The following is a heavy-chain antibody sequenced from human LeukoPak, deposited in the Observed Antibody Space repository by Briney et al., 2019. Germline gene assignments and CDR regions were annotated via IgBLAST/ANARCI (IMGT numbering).Heavy chain of an antibody. V-gene: IGHV4-39*01. CDR3: ARMVRYYYDSSGHYSGLEETYYFDY. D-gene: IGHD3-22*01. CDR2: IYYSGST. Sequence: SETLSLTCTVSGGSISSSSYYWGWIRQPPGKGLEWIGNIYYSGSTYYNPSLKSRVTISVDTSKNQFSLKLSSVTAADTAVYYCARMVRYYYDSSGHYSGLEETYYFDYWGQGILVTVSS. J-gene: IGHJ4*01. CDR1: GGSISSSSYY.